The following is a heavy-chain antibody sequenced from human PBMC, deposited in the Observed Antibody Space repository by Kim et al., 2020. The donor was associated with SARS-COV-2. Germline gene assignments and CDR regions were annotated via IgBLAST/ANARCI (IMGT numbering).Heavy chain of an antibody. D-gene: IGHD4-17*01. J-gene: IGHJ3*02. CDR3: ARGLRRWVGYAFDI. Sequence: PSLESRVTISVDTSKTQFSLRLSSGTAADTAVYYCARGLRRWVGYAFDIWGQGTMVTVSS. V-gene: IGHV4-34*01.